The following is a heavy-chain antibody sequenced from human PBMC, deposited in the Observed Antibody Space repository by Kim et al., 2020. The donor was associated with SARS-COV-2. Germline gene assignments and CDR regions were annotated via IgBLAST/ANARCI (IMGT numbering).Heavy chain of an antibody. V-gene: IGHV4-34*01. J-gene: IGHJ5*02. D-gene: IGHD4-17*01. CDR3: ARGHPLYGDYRNWFDP. Sequence: SRESRVTISVDTSKNQFSLKLSSVTAADTAVYYCARGHPLYGDYRNWFDPWGQGTLVTVSS.